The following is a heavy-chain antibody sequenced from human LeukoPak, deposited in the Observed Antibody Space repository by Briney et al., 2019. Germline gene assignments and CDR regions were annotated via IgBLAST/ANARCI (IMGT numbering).Heavy chain of an antibody. CDR2: IYTSGST. CDR3: AREGGYGGNYYYYYGMDV. CDR1: GGSISSGSYY. V-gene: IGHV4-61*02. J-gene: IGHJ6*02. D-gene: IGHD4-23*01. Sequence: PSETLSLTCTVSGGSISSGSYYWSWIRQPAGKGLEWIGRIYTSGSTNYNPSLKSRVTISVDTSKNQFSLKLSSVTAADTAVYYCAREGGYGGNYYYYYGMDVWGQGTTVTVSS.